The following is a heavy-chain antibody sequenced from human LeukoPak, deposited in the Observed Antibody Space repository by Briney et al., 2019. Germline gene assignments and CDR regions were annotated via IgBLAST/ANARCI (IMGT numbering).Heavy chain of an antibody. CDR3: ARVNDFWSGYSPDY. D-gene: IGHD3-3*01. Sequence: GGSLRRSCAASGFTFSDYYMSWIRQAPGKGLEWVSYISSSGSTIYYADSVKGRFTISRDNAKNSLYLQMNSLRAEDTAVYYCARVNDFWSGYSPDYWGQGTLVTVSS. CDR2: ISSSGSTI. J-gene: IGHJ4*02. V-gene: IGHV3-11*01. CDR1: GFTFSDYY.